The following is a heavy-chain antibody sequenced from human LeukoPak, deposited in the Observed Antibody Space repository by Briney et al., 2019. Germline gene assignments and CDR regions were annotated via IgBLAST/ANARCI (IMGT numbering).Heavy chain of an antibody. V-gene: IGHV1-46*01. J-gene: IGHJ4*02. CDR3: ARHSHSEAVKKYSSGWYLGY. Sequence: ASVKVSCKASGGTFSSYVITWVRQAPGQGLEWMGIINPGGGSTSYAQKFQGRVTMTRDTSTSTVYMELSSLRSEDTAVYYCARHSHSEAVKKYSSGWYLGYWGQGTLVTVSS. CDR2: INPGGGST. D-gene: IGHD6-19*01. CDR1: GGTFSSYV.